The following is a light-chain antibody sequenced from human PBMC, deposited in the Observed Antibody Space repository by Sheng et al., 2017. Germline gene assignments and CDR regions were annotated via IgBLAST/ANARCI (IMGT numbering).Light chain of an antibody. CDR2: GAS. V-gene: IGKV3-15*01. CDR1: QSVSSN. J-gene: IGKJ4*01. CDR3: QQYNNWPPLT. Sequence: EIVMTQSPATLSVSPGERATLSCRASQSVSSNLAWYQQKPGQAPRLLIYGASTRATGIPARFSGSGSGTEFTLTISSLQSEDFAVYYCQQYNNWPPLTFGRRD.